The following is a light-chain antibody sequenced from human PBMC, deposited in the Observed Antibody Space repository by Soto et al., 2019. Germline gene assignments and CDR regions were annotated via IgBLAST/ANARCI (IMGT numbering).Light chain of an antibody. CDR3: QQYGSSSWT. Sequence: ETVLTQSPGTLALSPGERATLSCRASQSVSVTYFAWYQQKPGQAPRLLIYGASSRATGIPDRFSGSGSGTDFNLTISRLEPEDFAVYYCQQYGSSSWTFGQGTKVEIK. CDR1: QSVSVTY. CDR2: GAS. V-gene: IGKV3-20*01. J-gene: IGKJ1*01.